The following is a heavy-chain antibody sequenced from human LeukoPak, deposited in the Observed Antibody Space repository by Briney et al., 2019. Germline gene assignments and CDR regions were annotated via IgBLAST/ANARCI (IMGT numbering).Heavy chain of an antibody. CDR1: GFTFSSYW. V-gene: IGHV3-74*01. D-gene: IGHD2-15*01. CDR2: INSDGSST. J-gene: IGHJ6*03. CDR3: ARDDTDCSGGSCYFYMDV. Sequence: GGSLRLSCAASGFTFSSYWMHWVRQAPGKGLVWVSRINSDGSSTSYADSVKGRFTISRDNAKNTLYLQMNSLRAEDTAVYYCARDDTDCSGGSCYFYMDVWGKGTTVTVSS.